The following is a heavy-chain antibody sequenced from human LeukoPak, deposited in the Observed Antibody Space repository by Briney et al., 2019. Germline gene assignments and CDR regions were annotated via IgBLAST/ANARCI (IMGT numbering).Heavy chain of an antibody. Sequence: GGSLRLSCAASGFPFSAYAMSWVRQAPGKGLEWVSGIGGSGGRTYYTDFVKGRFTISRDNSKSTLYLQMNSLRDEDTAVYYCAKGVPGSGWYSGFDAFDVCGQGTEVTVSS. CDR3: AKGVPGSGWYSGFDAFDV. D-gene: IGHD6-19*01. V-gene: IGHV3-23*01. J-gene: IGHJ3*01. CDR1: GFPFSAYA. CDR2: IGGSGGRT.